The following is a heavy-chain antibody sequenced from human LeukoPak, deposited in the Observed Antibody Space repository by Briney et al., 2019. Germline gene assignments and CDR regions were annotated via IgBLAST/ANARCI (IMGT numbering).Heavy chain of an antibody. D-gene: IGHD6-6*01. CDR3: AREGSSSRYFDY. V-gene: IGHV3-30*03. J-gene: IGHJ4*02. CDR1: GFTFSSYG. Sequence: TGGSLRLSCAASGFTFSSYGMHWVRQAPGKGLEWVAVISYDGSSNYYADSVKGRFTISRDNAKNSLYLQMNSLRAEDTAVYYCAREGSSSRYFDYWGQGALVTVSS. CDR2: ISYDGSSN.